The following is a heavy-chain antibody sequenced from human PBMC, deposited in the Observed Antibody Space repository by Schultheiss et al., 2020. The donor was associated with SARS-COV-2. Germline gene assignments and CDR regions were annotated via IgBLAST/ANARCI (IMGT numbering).Heavy chain of an antibody. Sequence: SETLSLTCAVYGGSFSGYYWSWIRQPPGKGLEWIGEIYHSGSTNYNPSLKSRVTISVDKSKNQFSLKLSSVTAADTAVYYCASRIAAAPSYYYGMDVWGQGTTVTVSS. CDR3: ASRIAAAPSYYYGMDV. CDR2: IYHSGST. CDR1: GGSFSGYY. D-gene: IGHD6-13*01. V-gene: IGHV4-34*01. J-gene: IGHJ6*02.